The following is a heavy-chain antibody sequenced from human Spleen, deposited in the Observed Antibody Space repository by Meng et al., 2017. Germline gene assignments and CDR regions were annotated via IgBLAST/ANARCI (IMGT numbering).Heavy chain of an antibody. D-gene: IGHD6-13*01. CDR3: ARDEDISAAGKLFGDY. CDR1: GYTFPDYW. V-gene: IGHV1-2*06. Sequence: QGVVVQSGAEVKKPVASGKVSCKASGYTFPDYWLHWVRRAPGQGLEWMGRINPKSGDTHCAQRFQGRVTMTGDTSISTAYMELSGLRSDDTAMYYCARDEDISAAGKLFGDYWGQGTLVTVSS. J-gene: IGHJ4*02. CDR2: INPKSGDT.